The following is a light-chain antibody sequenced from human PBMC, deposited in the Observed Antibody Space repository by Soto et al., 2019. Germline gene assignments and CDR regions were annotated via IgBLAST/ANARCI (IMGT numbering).Light chain of an antibody. CDR2: GAS. CDR1: QSVNSDY. Sequence: EIVLTQSPGTLSLSPGERATLSCRAIQSVNSDYLAWFQQKPGQAPRLLIYGASSRATGIPDRFSGSGSGTDFTLTIGSLQSEDFAVYYCQQYNNWPMYTFGQVTKVDI. CDR3: QQYNNWPMYT. J-gene: IGKJ2*01. V-gene: IGKV3-20*01.